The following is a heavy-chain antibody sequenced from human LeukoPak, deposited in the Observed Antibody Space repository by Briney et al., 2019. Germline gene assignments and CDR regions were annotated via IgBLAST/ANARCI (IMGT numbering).Heavy chain of an antibody. CDR1: GFTFSSYA. Sequence: GGSLRLSCAASGFTFSSYAMHWVRQAPGKGLEWVAVISYDGSNKYYADSVKGRFTIYRDKSKNTLYLQMNSLRAEDTAVYYCARDSTYYDFWSGYSPAGMDVWGQGTTVTVSS. V-gene: IGHV3-30-3*01. CDR3: ARDSTYYDFWSGYSPAGMDV. D-gene: IGHD3-3*01. J-gene: IGHJ6*02. CDR2: ISYDGSNK.